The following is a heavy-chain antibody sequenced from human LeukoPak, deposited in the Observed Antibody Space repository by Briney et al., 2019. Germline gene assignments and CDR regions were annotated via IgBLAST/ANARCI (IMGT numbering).Heavy chain of an antibody. CDR2: IIPIFGTA. V-gene: IGHV1-69*06. D-gene: IGHD3-3*01. CDR1: GGTFSSYA. Sequence: SVKVSCKASGGTFSSYAISWVRQAPGQGLEWMGGIIPIFGTANYAQKFQGRVTITADKSTSTAYMELSSLRSEDTAVYYCARDAIQYDFWSGFAFDPWGQGTLVTVSS. J-gene: IGHJ5*02. CDR3: ARDAIQYDFWSGFAFDP.